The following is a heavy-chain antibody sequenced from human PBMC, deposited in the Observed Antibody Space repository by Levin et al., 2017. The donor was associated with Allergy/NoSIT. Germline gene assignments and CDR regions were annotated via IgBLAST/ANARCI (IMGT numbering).Heavy chain of an antibody. Sequence: GGSLRLSCAASGFTFSSYAMSWVRQAPGKGLEWVSAISGSGGSTYYADSVKGRFTISRDNSKNTLYLQMNSLRAEDTAVYYCAKDQGNGRDGYNWGYFDYWGQGTLVTVSS. CDR3: AKDQGNGRDGYNWGYFDY. CDR1: GFTFSSYA. CDR2: ISGSGGST. V-gene: IGHV3-23*01. D-gene: IGHD5-24*01. J-gene: IGHJ4*02.